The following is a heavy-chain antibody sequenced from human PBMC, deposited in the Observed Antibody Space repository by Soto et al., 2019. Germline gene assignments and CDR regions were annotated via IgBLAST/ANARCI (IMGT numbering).Heavy chain of an antibody. CDR2: ISSNGGST. D-gene: IGHD5-18*01. Sequence: PGGSLRLSCSASGFTFSSYAMHWVRQAPGKGLEYVSAISSNGGSTYYADSVKGRFTISRDNSKNTLYLQMSSLRAEDTAVYYCVEPGRRQLWLRFLEYYFDYWGQGTLVTVSS. J-gene: IGHJ4*02. V-gene: IGHV3-64D*06. CDR3: VEPGRRQLWLRFLEYYFDY. CDR1: GFTFSSYA.